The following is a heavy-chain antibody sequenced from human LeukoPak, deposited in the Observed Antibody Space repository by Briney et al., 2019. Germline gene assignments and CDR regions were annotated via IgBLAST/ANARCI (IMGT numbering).Heavy chain of an antibody. CDR1: GGTFSSYA. D-gene: IGHD3-3*01. CDR2: IIPIFGTA. V-gene: IGHV1-69*05. CDR3: ARGRTKVDYDFWSGYLFDY. J-gene: IGHJ4*02. Sequence: SVKVSCKASGGTFSSYAISWVRQAPGQGLEWMGRIIPIFGTANYAQKFQGRVTITTDESTRTAYMELSSLRSEDTAVYYCARGRTKVDYDFWSGYLFDYWGQGTLVTVSS.